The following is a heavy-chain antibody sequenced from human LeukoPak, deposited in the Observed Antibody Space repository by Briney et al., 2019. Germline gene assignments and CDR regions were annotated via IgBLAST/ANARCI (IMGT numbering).Heavy chain of an antibody. CDR2: ISNTGGST. CDR3: AMNWNCDY. D-gene: IGHD1-1*01. V-gene: IGHV3-64D*09. Sequence: AGGSLRLSCAASGFTFSGYAMLWVRQAPGKGLECVSAISNTGGSTYYADSVKGRFTVSRDNSKNTLHLQMSSLRVEDTAVYYCAMNWNCDYWGQGTLVTVSS. CDR1: GFTFSGYA. J-gene: IGHJ4*02.